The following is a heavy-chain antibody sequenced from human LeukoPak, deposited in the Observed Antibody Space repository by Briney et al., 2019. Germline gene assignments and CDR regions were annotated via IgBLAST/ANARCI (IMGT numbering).Heavy chain of an antibody. CDR2: ISGGGGST. CDR3: AKSCSGGSCFPDS. Sequence: PGGSLRLSCAASRFTFSSSAMTWVRQAPGKGLEWVSSISGGGGSTYYADSVKGRFTISRDNSQNTLYLQMDSLRAEDTAVYYCAKSCSGGSCFPDSWGQGTLVTVSS. CDR1: RFTFSSSA. V-gene: IGHV3-23*01. D-gene: IGHD2-15*01. J-gene: IGHJ4*02.